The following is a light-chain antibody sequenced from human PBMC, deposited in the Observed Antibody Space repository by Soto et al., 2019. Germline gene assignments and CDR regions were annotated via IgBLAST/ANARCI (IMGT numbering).Light chain of an antibody. CDR2: GAS. CDR3: QQYNNWPPWT. Sequence: EIVMTQSPATLSVSPGERATLSCRASQSVSSNLAWYQQKPGQAPTLLIYGASTRATGSPARFSGSGSGTEFTLTISSLQSEDVVVYYCQQYNNWPPWTFGQGTKVEIK. V-gene: IGKV3-15*01. J-gene: IGKJ1*01. CDR1: QSVSSN.